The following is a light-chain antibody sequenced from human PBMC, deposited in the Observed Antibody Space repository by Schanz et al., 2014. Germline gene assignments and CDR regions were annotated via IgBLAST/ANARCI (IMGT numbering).Light chain of an antibody. Sequence: EIVLTQSPATLSLSPGERATLSCRASQSVSSYLAWYQQKPGQAPRLLIYGASNRATGIPDRFSGSGSGTDFALTISSLEPEDFAVYYCQQFGSSPWTFGQGTRVEI. CDR1: QSVSSY. CDR3: QQFGSSPWT. J-gene: IGKJ1*01. V-gene: IGKV3-11*01. CDR2: GAS.